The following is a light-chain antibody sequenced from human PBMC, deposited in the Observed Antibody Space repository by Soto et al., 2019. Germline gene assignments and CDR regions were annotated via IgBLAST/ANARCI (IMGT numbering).Light chain of an antibody. V-gene: IGLV1-51*01. CDR2: DNN. CDR3: GTWDTSLSAVV. Sequence: QSVLTQPPSVSAAPGQKVTISCSGGSSNIGNNYVSWYQHLPGTAPKLLIYDNNDRPSGIPDRFSGSKSGTSATLGITGLQTGDEADYYCGTWDTSLSAVVFGGGTKLTVL. J-gene: IGLJ2*01. CDR1: SSNIGNNY.